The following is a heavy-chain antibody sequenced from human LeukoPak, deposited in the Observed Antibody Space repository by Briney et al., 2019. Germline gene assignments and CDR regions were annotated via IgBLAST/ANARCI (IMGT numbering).Heavy chain of an antibody. Sequence: VASVKVSCKASGYTFTGYYTHWVRQAPGQGLEWMGWINPNSGGTNYAPKFQGRVTMTRDTSISTAYMELSRLRSDDTAVYYCASHHDYGGFDAFDIWGQGTMVTVSS. D-gene: IGHD4-23*01. CDR1: GYTFTGYY. CDR3: ASHHDYGGFDAFDI. J-gene: IGHJ3*02. CDR2: INPNSGGT. V-gene: IGHV1-2*02.